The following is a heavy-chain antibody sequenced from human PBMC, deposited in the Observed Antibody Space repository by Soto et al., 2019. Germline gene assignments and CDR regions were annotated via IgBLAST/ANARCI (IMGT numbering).Heavy chain of an antibody. CDR1: GFSFSNYA. J-gene: IGHJ4*02. D-gene: IGHD6-6*01. CDR2: ISAGGSNT. CDR3: AKEYSTSFDY. Sequence: GGSLRLSCAAPGFSFSNYAMNWVRQAPGKGLEWVSAISAGGSNTNYADSVKGRFTISSDNSKNPPLLQMNGLRADDTAVYYCAKEYSTSFDYWGQGTPVTVSS. V-gene: IGHV3-23*01.